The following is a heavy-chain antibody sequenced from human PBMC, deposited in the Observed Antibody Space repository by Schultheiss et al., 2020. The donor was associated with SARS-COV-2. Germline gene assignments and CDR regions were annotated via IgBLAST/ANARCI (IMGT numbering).Heavy chain of an antibody. CDR3: ATLGYCSGGSCYSDDIYYYGMDV. Sequence: GGSLRLSCAASGFTFSDYYMSWIRQAPGKGLEWVSYISSSSSYTNYADSVKGRFTISRDNAKNSLYLQMNSLRAEDTAVYYCATLGYCSGGSCYSDDIYYYGMDVWGQGTTVTVSS. CDR2: ISSSSSYT. CDR1: GFTFSDYY. V-gene: IGHV3-11*06. D-gene: IGHD2-15*01. J-gene: IGHJ6*02.